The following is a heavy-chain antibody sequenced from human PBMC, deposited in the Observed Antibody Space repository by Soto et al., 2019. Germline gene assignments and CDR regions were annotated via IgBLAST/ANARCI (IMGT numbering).Heavy chain of an antibody. V-gene: IGHV4-59*01. CDR3: ARHPFKYSYDNWFDP. D-gene: IGHD5-18*01. Sequence: NPSETLSLTCTVSGGSISSYYWSWIRQPPGKGLEWIGYIYYSGSTNYNPSLKSRVTISVDTSKNQFSLKLSSVTAADTAVYYCARHPFKYSYDNWFDPWGQGTLVTVSS. J-gene: IGHJ5*02. CDR2: IYYSGST. CDR1: GGSISSYY.